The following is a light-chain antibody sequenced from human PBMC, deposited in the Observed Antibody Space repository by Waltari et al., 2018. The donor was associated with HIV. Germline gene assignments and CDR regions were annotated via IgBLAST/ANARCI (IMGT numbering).Light chain of an antibody. CDR2: KAS. CDR1: QGISAW. CDR3: QQYNSFSLT. Sequence: DIQMTQSPSTLSASVGDRVTLTCRASQGISAWLAWYQHKPGRAPRLLIYKASTLERGVPSRFSGSGSGTEFTLTISGLQPDDSATYFCQQYNSFSLTFGGGTKVEVK. J-gene: IGKJ4*01. V-gene: IGKV1-5*03.